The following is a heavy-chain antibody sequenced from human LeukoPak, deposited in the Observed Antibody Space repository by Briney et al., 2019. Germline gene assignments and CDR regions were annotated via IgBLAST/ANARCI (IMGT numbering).Heavy chain of an antibody. CDR3: TREEALHSYGKNWFDP. D-gene: IGHD5-18*01. CDR1: GYTFTGYY. V-gene: IGHV1-2*06. CDR2: INPNSCGT. J-gene: IGHJ5*02. Sequence: ASVKVSCKASGYTFTGYYMHWVRQAPGQGLEWMGRINPNSCGTNYAQKFRGRVTMTRDTSISTAYMELSRLRSDDTAVHYCTREEALHSYGKNWFDPWGQGTLVTVSS.